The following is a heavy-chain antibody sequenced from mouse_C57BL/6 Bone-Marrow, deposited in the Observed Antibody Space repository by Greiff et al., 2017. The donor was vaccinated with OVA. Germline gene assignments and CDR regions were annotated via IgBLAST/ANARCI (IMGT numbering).Heavy chain of an antibody. Sequence: QVQLKESGAELARPGASVKMSCKASGYTFTSYTMHWVKQRPGQGLEWIGYINPSSGYTKYNQKFKDKATLTADKSSSTAYMQLSSLTSADSAVYYCARYSPNRYWYFDVWGTGTTVTVSS. CDR2: INPSSGYT. CDR3: ARYSPNRYWYFDV. V-gene: IGHV1-4*01. J-gene: IGHJ1*03. D-gene: IGHD2-12*01. CDR1: GYTFTSYT.